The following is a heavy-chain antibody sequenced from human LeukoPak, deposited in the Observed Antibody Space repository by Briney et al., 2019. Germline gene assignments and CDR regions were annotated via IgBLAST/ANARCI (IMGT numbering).Heavy chain of an antibody. D-gene: IGHD3-9*01. CDR2: ISSSSSYI. CDR3: AKATIELRYFDWLAFDY. V-gene: IGHV3-21*04. CDR1: GFTFSSHS. Sequence: GGSLRLSCAASGFTFSSHSMNWVRQAPGKGLEWVSSISSSSSYIYYADSVKGRFTISRDNAKNSLYLQMNSLRAEDTAVYYCAKATIELRYFDWLAFDYWGQGTLVTVSS. J-gene: IGHJ4*02.